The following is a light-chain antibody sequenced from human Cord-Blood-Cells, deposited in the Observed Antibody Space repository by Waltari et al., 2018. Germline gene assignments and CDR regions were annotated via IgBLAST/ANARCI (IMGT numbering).Light chain of an antibody. Sequence: QSALTQPASVPGSPGQSMTISCTGTSSDVGSYNLFSCYHQHPGKAPKLMIYEGSSRPSGVSNRFSGSKSGNTASLTISGLQAEDEADYSCCSYAGSSTVVFGGGTKLTVL. CDR3: CSYAGSSTVV. J-gene: IGLJ2*01. CDR1: SSDVGSYNL. V-gene: IGLV2-23*01. CDR2: EGS.